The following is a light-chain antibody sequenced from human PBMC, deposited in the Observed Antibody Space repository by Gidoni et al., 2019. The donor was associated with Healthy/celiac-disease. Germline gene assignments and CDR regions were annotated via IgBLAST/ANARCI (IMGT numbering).Light chain of an antibody. CDR2: QDS. V-gene: IGLV3-1*01. CDR3: QAWDSSTVV. CDR1: KLGDKY. J-gene: IGLJ2*01. Sequence: SYELPQPPSVSVSPGQTASITCSGDKLGDKYACWYQQKPGLSPVLVIYQDSKRPSGIPERFSGSNSGNTATLTISGTQAMDEADYYCQAWDSSTVVFGGGTKLTVL.